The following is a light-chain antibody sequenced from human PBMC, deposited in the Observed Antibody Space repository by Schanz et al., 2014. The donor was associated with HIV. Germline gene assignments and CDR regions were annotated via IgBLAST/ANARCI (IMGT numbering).Light chain of an antibody. CDR3: QQYSTKPYT. CDR1: QSIGDS. CDR2: EAS. V-gene: IGKV1-5*01. Sequence: DIQMTQFPSTLSASVGDRVTITCRASQSIGDSLAWYQQKPGKAPDLLIYEASILETGVPSRFSGSGSGTEFTLTISSLQPDDFATYYCQQYSTKPYTFGQGTKLEIK. J-gene: IGKJ2*01.